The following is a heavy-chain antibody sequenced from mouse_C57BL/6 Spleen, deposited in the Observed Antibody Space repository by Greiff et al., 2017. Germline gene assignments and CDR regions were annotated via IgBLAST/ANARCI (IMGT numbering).Heavy chain of an antibody. J-gene: IGHJ4*01. D-gene: IGHD1-3*01. CDR3: ARGSSWAMDY. CDR2: ISSGSSTL. CDR1: GFTFSDYG. Sequence: EVKLVESGGGLVKPGGSLKLSCAASGFTFSDYGMHWVRQAPEKGLEWVAYISSGSSTLYYADTVKGRFTISRDTAKHTLFLQMTSLRSEDTARYYCARGSSWAMDYWGQGTSVTVSS. V-gene: IGHV5-17*01.